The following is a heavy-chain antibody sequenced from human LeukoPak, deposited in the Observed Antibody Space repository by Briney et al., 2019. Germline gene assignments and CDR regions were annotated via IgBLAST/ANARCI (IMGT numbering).Heavy chain of an antibody. Sequence: SETLSLTCTVSGYSISSSYYWGWIRQPPGKGLEWIGSIYYSGSTYYNPSLKSRVTISVDTSKNQFSLKLSSVTAADTAVYYCARGQGATVPQVGKNWFDPWGQGTRVIVSS. CDR3: ARGQGATVPQVGKNWFDP. V-gene: IGHV4-38-2*02. J-gene: IGHJ5*02. CDR2: IYYSGST. CDR1: GYSISSSYY. D-gene: IGHD1-26*01.